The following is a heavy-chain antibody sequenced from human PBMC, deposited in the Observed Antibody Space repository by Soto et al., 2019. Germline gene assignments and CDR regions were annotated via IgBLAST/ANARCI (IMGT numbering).Heavy chain of an antibody. CDR3: ARVGYISNWPLLFNWFDS. J-gene: IGHJ5*01. V-gene: IGHV3-30*02. Sequence: GGSLRLSCAASGFTFSSYGMHWVRQAPDKGLEWVALIWYDGSDEYYADSVKGRFTISSDNSKNTLHLQMNSLRAEDTAVYYCARVGYISNWPLLFNWFDSRGPGILVTVSS. CDR2: IWYDGSDE. CDR1: GFTFSSYG. D-gene: IGHD6-13*01.